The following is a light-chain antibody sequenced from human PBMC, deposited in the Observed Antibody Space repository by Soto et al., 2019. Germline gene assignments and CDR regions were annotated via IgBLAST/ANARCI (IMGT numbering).Light chain of an antibody. V-gene: IGKV1-5*01. CDR2: GAS. CDR3: QQCHRFFT. J-gene: IGKJ1*01. CDR1: ESMSNC. Sequence: DVQMTQAQSTLSASVGDRVTITFRSGESMSNCLAWYQQKPAKAPKPLPSGASSLQSGVPSRFSGSASGTEFPLPISSLQPDDIATYSSQQCHRFFTFGHGTMV.